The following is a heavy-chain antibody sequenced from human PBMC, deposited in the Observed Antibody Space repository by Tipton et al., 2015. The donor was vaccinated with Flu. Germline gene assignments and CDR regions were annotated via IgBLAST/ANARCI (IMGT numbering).Heavy chain of an antibody. D-gene: IGHD2-2*01. Sequence: SLRLSCAASGFPFSNFWMHWVRQAPGKGLEWVAHINQDGSEKNYVDSVKGRFTISRDNAKNSLYLQMNSLRADDTALYYCAKGISGYCSTNWCQGARYYYGMDVWGQGTPVTASS. V-gene: IGHV3-7*01. CDR1: GFPFSNFW. CDR2: INQDGSEK. CDR3: AKGISGYCSTNWCQGARYYYGMDV. J-gene: IGHJ6*02.